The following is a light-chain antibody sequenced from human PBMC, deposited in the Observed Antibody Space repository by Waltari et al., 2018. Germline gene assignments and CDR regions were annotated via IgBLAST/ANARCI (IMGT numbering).Light chain of an antibody. Sequence: QSVLTQPPSASGPPGQRVTISCSGSSSNIGSNYVYWYQQHPGTAPKLLSYRNNQRPSGGPDRFSGSTVGTSASLASSGRRSEAEADYYCAAWDDSRVVFGGGTKLTVL. CDR3: AAWDDSRVV. CDR2: RNN. V-gene: IGLV1-47*01. CDR1: SSNIGSNY. J-gene: IGLJ2*01.